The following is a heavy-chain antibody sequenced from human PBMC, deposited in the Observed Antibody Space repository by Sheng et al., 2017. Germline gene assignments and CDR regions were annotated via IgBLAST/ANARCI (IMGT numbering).Heavy chain of an antibody. Sequence: QVQLQQWGAGLLKPSETLSLTCAVYGGSFSGYYWSWIRQPPGKGLEWIGEINHSGSTNYNPSLKSRVTISVDTSKNQFSLKLSSVTAADTAVYYCARHKRGGYSDYWGQGTLVTVSS. J-gene: IGHJ4*02. D-gene: IGHD2-21*01. V-gene: IGHV4-34*01. CDR3: ARHKRGGYSDY. CDR1: GGSFSGYY. CDR2: INHSGST.